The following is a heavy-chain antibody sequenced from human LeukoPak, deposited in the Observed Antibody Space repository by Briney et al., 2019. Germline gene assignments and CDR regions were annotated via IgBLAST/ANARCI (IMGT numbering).Heavy chain of an antibody. V-gene: IGHV1-18*01. CDR3: VREIPYQLLYDYYYYGMDV. Sequence: GASVKVSCKASGYTFTSYGISWVRQAPGQGLEWMGWISAYNGNTNYAQKLQGRVTMTTDTSTSTAYMELRSLRSDDTAVYYCVREIPYQLLYDYYYYGMDVWGQGTTVTVSS. CDR1: GYTFTSYG. J-gene: IGHJ6*02. CDR2: ISAYNGNT. D-gene: IGHD2-2*02.